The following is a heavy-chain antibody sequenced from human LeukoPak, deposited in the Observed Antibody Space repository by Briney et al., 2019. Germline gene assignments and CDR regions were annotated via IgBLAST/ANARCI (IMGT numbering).Heavy chain of an antibody. CDR1: GFTVSNNY. Sequence: GGSLRLSCAASGFTVSNNYMSWVRQAPGKGLEWVSVIYSDCRTSYPQSVKGRFTISRDNSKNKLYLQMNNLKAEDTAVYYFAKSARPFGGGFDYWGQGTLVSVSS. V-gene: IGHV3-53*01. CDR3: AKSARPFGGGFDY. CDR2: IYSDCRT. D-gene: IGHD3-16*01. J-gene: IGHJ4*02.